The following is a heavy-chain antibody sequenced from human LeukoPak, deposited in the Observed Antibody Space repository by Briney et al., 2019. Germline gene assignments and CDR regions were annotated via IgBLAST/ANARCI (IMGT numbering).Heavy chain of an antibody. CDR3: VITAGRAGATDH. D-gene: IGHD1-14*01. CDR2: ISNSGDTI. CDR1: RLTFGDFSDYY. J-gene: IGHJ5*02. V-gene: IGHV3-11*04. Sequence: GGSLRLSCAASRLTFGDFSDYYMSWIRQTPGKGLGWLSYISNSGDTIYYADSVKGRFTISRDNAKKSLFLQMDGLRVEDTAVYYCVITAGRAGATDHWGQGALVTVSS.